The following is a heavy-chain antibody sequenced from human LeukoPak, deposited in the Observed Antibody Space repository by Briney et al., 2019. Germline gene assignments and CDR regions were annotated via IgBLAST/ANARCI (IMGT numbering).Heavy chain of an antibody. CDR2: INSDGSEG. CDR3: ARSSYSSSSSV. V-gene: IGHV3-7*03. Sequence: SGGSLRLSCAVSGFTFSGFWMSWSRQAPGKGLEWVASINSDGSEGYYADVVKGRFTISRDNAKNSLCLQINSLRAEDTAVYYCARSSYSSSSSVWGQGTMVTVSS. CDR1: GFTFSGFW. D-gene: IGHD6-6*01. J-gene: IGHJ3*01.